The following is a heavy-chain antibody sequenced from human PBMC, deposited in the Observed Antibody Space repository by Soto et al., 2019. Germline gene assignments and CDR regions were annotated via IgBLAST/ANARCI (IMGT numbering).Heavy chain of an antibody. Sequence: QVQLVESGGGVVQPGRSLRLSCAASGFTFSSYAMHWVRQAPGKGLEWVAVISYDGSNKYYADSVKGRFTISRDNSKNTLFLQMNSLISEDTSVYYCARDRGRGTYYYYGMDVWGQGTPVTVSS. CDR3: ARDRGRGTYYYYGMDV. J-gene: IGHJ6*02. CDR2: ISYDGSNK. CDR1: GFTFSSYA. V-gene: IGHV3-30-3*01. D-gene: IGHD3-16*01.